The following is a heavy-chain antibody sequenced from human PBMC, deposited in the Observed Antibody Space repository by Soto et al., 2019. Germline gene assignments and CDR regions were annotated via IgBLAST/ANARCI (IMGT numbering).Heavy chain of an antibody. CDR2: IYHSGST. D-gene: IGHD3-16*02. Sequence: ASETLSLTCTVSGYSISSGYYWGWIRQPPGKGLEWIGSIYHSGSTYYNPSLKSRVTISVDTSKNQFSLKLSSVTAADTAVYYCASQXAGVWGSYRPPLYYFDYWGQGTLVTVSS. CDR1: GYSISSGYY. J-gene: IGHJ4*02. V-gene: IGHV4-38-2*02. CDR3: ASQXAGVWGSYRPPLYYFDY.